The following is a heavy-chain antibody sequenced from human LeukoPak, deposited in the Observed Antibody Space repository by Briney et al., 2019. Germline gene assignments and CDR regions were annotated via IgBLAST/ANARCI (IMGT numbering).Heavy chain of an antibody. CDR3: ARGRTSYDFSQGLDP. V-gene: IGHV4-34*01. CDR2: INHSGST. J-gene: IGHJ5*02. CDR1: GGSFSGYY. D-gene: IGHD3-3*01. Sequence: SETLSLTCAVYGGSFSGYYWNWIRQPPGKGLEWIGEINHSGSTNYNPSLKSRVTISVDTSKNQFSLRLSSVTAADTALYYCARGRTSYDFSQGLDPWGQGTLVTVSS.